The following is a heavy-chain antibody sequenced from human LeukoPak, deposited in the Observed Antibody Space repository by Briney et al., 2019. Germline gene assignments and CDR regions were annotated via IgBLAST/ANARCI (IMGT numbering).Heavy chain of an antibody. V-gene: IGHV3-7*01. CDR1: GFTFSSYW. CDR3: TRSGTYVFDF. J-gene: IGHJ4*02. D-gene: IGHD1-26*01. Sequence: PGGSLRLSCAASGFTFSSYWMSWVRQAPGKGLEWVANIKQDGSDIYYVDSVKGRFTISRDNAKNSLYLQMNSLRAEDTAVYYCTRSGTYVFDFWGQGTLVTVSS. CDR2: IKQDGSDI.